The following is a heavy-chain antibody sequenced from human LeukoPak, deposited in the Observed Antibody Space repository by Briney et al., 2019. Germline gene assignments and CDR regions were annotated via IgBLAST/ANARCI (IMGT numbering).Heavy chain of an antibody. CDR1: GYTFTGYY. J-gene: IGHJ4*02. Sequence: HWASVKVSCKASGYTFTGYYMHWVRQAPGQGLEWMGWINPNSGGTNYAQKFQGRVTMTRDTSISTAYMELSRLRSDDTAVYYCARGSYYYGSGSYLRFDYWGQGTLVTVSS. CDR2: INPNSGGT. D-gene: IGHD3-10*01. CDR3: ARGSYYYGSGSYLRFDY. V-gene: IGHV1-2*02.